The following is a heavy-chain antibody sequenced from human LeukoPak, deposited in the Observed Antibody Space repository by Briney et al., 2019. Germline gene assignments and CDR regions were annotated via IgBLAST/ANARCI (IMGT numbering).Heavy chain of an antibody. CDR1: GGSLSSSSYY. Sequence: SETLSLTCTVSGGSLSSSSYYWGWIRQPPGKGLEWIGSIYYSGSTYYNPSLKSRVTISVDTSKNQFSLKLSSVTAADTAVYYCARHPWGRYGGWFDPWGQGTLVTVSS. CDR2: IYYSGST. D-gene: IGHD3-9*01. CDR3: ARHPWGRYGGWFDP. J-gene: IGHJ5*02. V-gene: IGHV4-39*01.